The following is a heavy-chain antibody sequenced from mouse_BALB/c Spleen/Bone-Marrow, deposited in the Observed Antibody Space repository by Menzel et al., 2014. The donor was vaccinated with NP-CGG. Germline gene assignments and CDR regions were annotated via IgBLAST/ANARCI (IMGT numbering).Heavy chain of an antibody. V-gene: IGHV14-3*02. CDR3: STRITYWYLDV. Sequence: VQLQQSGPELVKRGASVKLSCTASGFNIKDTYMHWVKQRPEQGLEWIGRIDPANGNTKYDLQFQGKATITADTSSNTDYLQLSSLTSEDTAVYYCSTRITYWYLDVWGDGTTGTISS. D-gene: IGHD2-4*01. CDR1: GFNIKDTY. CDR2: IDPANGNT. J-gene: IGHJ1*01.